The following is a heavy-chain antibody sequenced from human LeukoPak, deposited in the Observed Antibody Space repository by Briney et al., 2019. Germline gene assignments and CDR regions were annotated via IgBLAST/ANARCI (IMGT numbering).Heavy chain of an antibody. J-gene: IGHJ4*02. CDR3: ARQGSGWYYFDY. CDR2: IIPIFGTA. CDR1: GGTFISYA. Sequence: GASVKVSCKASGGTFISYATSWVRQAPGQGLEWMGGIIPIFGTANYAQKFQGRVTITADESTSTAYMELSSLRSEDTAVYYCARQGSGWYYFDYWGQGTLVTVSS. D-gene: IGHD6-19*01. V-gene: IGHV1-69*13.